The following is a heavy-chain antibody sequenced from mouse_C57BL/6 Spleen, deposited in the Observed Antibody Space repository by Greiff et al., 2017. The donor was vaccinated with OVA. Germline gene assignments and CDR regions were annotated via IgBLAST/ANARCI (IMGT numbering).Heavy chain of an antibody. V-gene: IGHV1-4*01. CDR2: INPSSGYT. D-gene: IGHD1-1*01. CDR1: GYTFTSYT. CDR3: VSPYYGSRDWYFDV. J-gene: IGHJ1*03. Sequence: QVQLQQSGAELARPGASVKMSCKASGYTFTSYTMHWVKQRPGQGLEWIGYINPSSGYTKYNQKFKDKATLTADKSSSTAYMQLSSLTSEDSAVYYCVSPYYGSRDWYFDVWGTGTTVTVSS.